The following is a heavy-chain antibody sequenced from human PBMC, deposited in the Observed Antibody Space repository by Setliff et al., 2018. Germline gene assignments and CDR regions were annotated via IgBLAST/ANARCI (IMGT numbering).Heavy chain of an antibody. CDR3: AKDRDYTGVGLYYGMDV. Sequence: SLRLSCAASGFTFSSYGMHWVRQAPGKGLEWVTFIRYDGTNKYYADSVKGRFTISRDNSKSILYLQMNNLRAEDTAVYYCAKDRDYTGVGLYYGMDVWGQGTTVTVSS. CDR1: GFTFSSYG. CDR2: IRYDGTNK. V-gene: IGHV3-30*02. D-gene: IGHD4-4*01. J-gene: IGHJ6*02.